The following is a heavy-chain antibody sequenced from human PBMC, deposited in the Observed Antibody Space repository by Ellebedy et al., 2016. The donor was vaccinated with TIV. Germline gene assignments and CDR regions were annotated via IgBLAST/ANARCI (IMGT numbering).Heavy chain of an antibody. V-gene: IGHV1-46*01. CDR1: GYTFSTYY. D-gene: IGHD6-6*01. Sequence: AASVKVSCKASGYTFSTYYMHWVRRAPGQGLEWVGIIHPSGGSTIYAQKFQGRVTLTRDTSTSTVYMELSSLRSEDTAVYFCAREDLLSSGSSEHYGMDVWGQGTTVTVSS. CDR3: AREDLLSSGSSEHYGMDV. CDR2: IHPSGGST. J-gene: IGHJ6*02.